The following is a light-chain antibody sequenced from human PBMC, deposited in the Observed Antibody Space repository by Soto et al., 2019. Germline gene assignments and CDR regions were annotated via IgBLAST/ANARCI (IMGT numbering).Light chain of an antibody. J-gene: IGKJ1*01. CDR3: QQYNSSSEWT. CDR1: QRISSW. Sequence: DIQMTQSPSTLSASVGDRVTITCRASQRISSWLAWYQQKPGKAPKLLIYDASTLESGVPSRFSGSGSGTKFTLTISGLQPDDSATYYCQQYNSSSEWTFGQGTKV. CDR2: DAS. V-gene: IGKV1-5*01.